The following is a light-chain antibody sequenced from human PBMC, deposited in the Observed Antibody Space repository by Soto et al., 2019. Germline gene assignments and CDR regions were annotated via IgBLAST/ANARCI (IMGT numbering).Light chain of an antibody. V-gene: IGKV2-30*02. CDR3: MQGTYAPKT. J-gene: IGKJ1*01. Sequence: EVVMTQSPLSLPVTLGQPASISCRSSQSLVHSNGNTFLTWFQQRPGQFPRRLIYKVSIRDSGVSDRFSGSGSGTDFTLKISRVEAEDVGVYDCMQGTYAPKTFGQGTMVEI. CDR2: KVS. CDR1: QSLVHSNGNTF.